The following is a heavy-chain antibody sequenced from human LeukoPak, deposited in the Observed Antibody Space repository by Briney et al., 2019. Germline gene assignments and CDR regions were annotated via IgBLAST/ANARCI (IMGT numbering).Heavy chain of an antibody. J-gene: IGHJ4*02. CDR1: GGTFSSYA. D-gene: IGHD3-22*01. CDR2: IIPIFGTA. CDR3: ARDYYDSSGYYYSPFDY. V-gene: IGHV1-69*05. Sequence: SVKVSCKAYGGTFSSYAISWVRQATGQGLEWMGGIIPIFGTANYAQKFQGRVTITTDESTSTAYMELSSLRSEDTAVYYCARDYYDSSGYYYSPFDYWGQGTLVTVSS.